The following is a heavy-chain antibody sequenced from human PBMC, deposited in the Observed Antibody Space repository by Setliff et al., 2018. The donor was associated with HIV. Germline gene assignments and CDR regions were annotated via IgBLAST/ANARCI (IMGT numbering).Heavy chain of an antibody. Sequence: KPSETLSLTCTVSGGSISSDDYYWNWIRQPPGKGLEWIGYITYSGSADYNPSLKSRVTISIDTSNNQISLGLSSVTAAYTAMYYCARVYYFDSSGYYQRGDVFDIWGQGTMVTVSS. J-gene: IGHJ3*02. CDR3: ARVYYFDSSGYYQRGDVFDI. CDR1: GGSISSDDYY. CDR2: ITYSGSA. D-gene: IGHD3-22*01. V-gene: IGHV4-30-4*08.